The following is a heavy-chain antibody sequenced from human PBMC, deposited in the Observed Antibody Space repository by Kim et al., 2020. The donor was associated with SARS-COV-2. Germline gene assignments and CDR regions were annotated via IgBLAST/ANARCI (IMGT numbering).Heavy chain of an antibody. J-gene: IGHJ4*02. D-gene: IGHD2-15*01. V-gene: IGHV3-23*01. Sequence: DSVKGRFTISRDNYKNTLYLQMNSLRAEDTAVYYCAKGTVVVVAATLDYWGQGTLVTVSS. CDR3: AKGTVVVVAATLDY.